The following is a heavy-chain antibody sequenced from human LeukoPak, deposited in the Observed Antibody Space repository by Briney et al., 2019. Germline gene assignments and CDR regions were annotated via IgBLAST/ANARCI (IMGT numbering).Heavy chain of an antibody. CDR3: AKRRYDSSGHFDS. J-gene: IGHJ4*02. CDR2: ISGSGSYT. Sequence: SGGSLRLSCAASGFTVSDYSMSWVRQAPGKGLEWVSAISGSGSYTDYADSVKDRFTISKDNSKNTLYMRMSSLRAEDTALYYCAKRRYDSSGHFDSWGQGTLVTVSS. V-gene: IGHV3-23*01. CDR1: GFTVSDYS. D-gene: IGHD3-22*01.